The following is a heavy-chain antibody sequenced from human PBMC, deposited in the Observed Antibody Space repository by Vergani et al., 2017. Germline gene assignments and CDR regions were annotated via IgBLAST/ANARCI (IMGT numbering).Heavy chain of an antibody. V-gene: IGHV3-30*04. Sequence: QVQLVQSGAEVKKPGASVKVSCKASGYTFTSYAMHWVRQAPGKGLEWVAVISYDGSNKYYADSVKGRFTISRDNSKNTLYLQMNSLRAEDTAVYYCAKDRLYYYDSSGYYGAFDYWGQGTLVTVSS. J-gene: IGHJ4*02. CDR1: GYTFTSYA. CDR3: AKDRLYYYDSSGYYGAFDY. D-gene: IGHD3-22*01. CDR2: ISYDGSNK.